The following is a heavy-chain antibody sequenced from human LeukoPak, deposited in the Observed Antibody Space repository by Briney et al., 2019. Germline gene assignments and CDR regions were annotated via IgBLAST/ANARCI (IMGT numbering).Heavy chain of an antibody. CDR2: ISGSGSTI. D-gene: IGHD3-10*01. Sequence: PGGSLRLSCAASGFTFSSYEMNWVRQAPGKGLEWVSYISGSGSTIYYADSVKGRFTISRDNAKNSLYLQMNSLRAEDTAAYYCARFLWFGEYYFDYWGQGTLVTVSS. V-gene: IGHV3-48*03. CDR1: GFTFSSYE. J-gene: IGHJ4*02. CDR3: ARFLWFGEYYFDY.